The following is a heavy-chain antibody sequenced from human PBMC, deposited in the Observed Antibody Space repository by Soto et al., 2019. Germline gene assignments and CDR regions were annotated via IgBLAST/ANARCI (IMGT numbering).Heavy chain of an antibody. D-gene: IGHD5-18*01. CDR3: ARHGLWNTAMVIASFEY. CDR2: IKQDGGEK. J-gene: IGHJ4*02. Sequence: PGGSLRLSCAASGFTFSSYWMSWVRQAPGKGLEWVANIKQDGGEKYYVDSVKGRFSISRDNAKNSMYLQMNSLRAEDTAVYYCARHGLWNTAMVIASFEYWGQGTLVTVSS. V-gene: IGHV3-7*01. CDR1: GFTFSSYW.